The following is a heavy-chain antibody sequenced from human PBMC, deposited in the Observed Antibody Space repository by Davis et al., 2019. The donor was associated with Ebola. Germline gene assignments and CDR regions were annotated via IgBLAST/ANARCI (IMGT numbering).Heavy chain of an antibody. D-gene: IGHD2-8*02. J-gene: IGHJ3*02. CDR2: IFPGDSDT. Sequence: GESLKISCKASGYSFTSYWIVWVRQMPGKGLECMGIIFPGDSDTRYSPSFQGQVTISADKSTKTAFLQWSSLKASDTAMYYCASLRRTITGMDDSFDIWGQGTMVTVSS. V-gene: IGHV5-51*01. CDR1: GYSFTSYW. CDR3: ASLRRTITGMDDSFDI.